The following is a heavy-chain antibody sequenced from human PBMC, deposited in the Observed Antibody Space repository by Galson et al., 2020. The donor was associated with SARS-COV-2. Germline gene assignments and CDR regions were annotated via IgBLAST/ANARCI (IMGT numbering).Heavy chain of an antibody. CDR2: ISGSGGST. D-gene: IGHD1-26*01. Sequence: GGSLRLSCAASGFTFISYAMSWVRQAPGKGLEWVSGISGSGGSTYYTDSVQGRFTISRDNSKNTLYLQMNSLKAEDTAVYYCAKSSGSPFWYFDLWGRGTLVTVSS. J-gene: IGHJ2*01. CDR1: GFTFISYA. CDR3: AKSSGSPFWYFDL. V-gene: IGHV3-23*01.